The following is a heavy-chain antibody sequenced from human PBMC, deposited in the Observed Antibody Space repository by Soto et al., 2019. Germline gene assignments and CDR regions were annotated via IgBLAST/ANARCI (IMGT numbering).Heavy chain of an antibody. CDR2: ISDSGDRT. D-gene: IGHD2-2*01. Sequence: EVQLLESGGGLVQPGGSLRLSCTASGFTFSSYAMSWVRQAPGKGLEWVSGISDSGDRTYYAGSVKGRFTISRDNSKNMVYLLMDNPRAEDTAVYYCAKGGGYCTSSGCAIDFWGQGTLVTVSS. CDR1: GFTFSSYA. J-gene: IGHJ4*02. CDR3: AKGGGYCTSSGCAIDF. V-gene: IGHV3-23*01.